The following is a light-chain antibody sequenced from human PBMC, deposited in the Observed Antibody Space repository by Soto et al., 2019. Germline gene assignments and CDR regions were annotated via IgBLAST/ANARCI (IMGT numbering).Light chain of an antibody. CDR2: KAS. V-gene: IGKV1-5*03. Sequence: DIQMTQSPSTLSASVGDRVTITCRASHSISSWLAWYPQKPGKAPKLLIYKASSLESGFPSRFSGSGSGTEFALTISSLQPDDFATYYCQQYNSLHTFGQRTKLEIK. CDR1: HSISSW. J-gene: IGKJ2*01. CDR3: QQYNSLHT.